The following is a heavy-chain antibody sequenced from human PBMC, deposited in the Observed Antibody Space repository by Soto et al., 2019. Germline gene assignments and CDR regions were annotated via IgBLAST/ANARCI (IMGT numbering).Heavy chain of an antibody. V-gene: IGHV3-33*01. CDR2: TWNDGSHK. CDR3: TTELNDMQAFDI. Sequence: QVQLVESGGGVVQPGRSLRLSCVASGFTFSTYGMHWVRQAPGKGLEWVAMTWNDGSHKYYADPVKDRFTISRDNFKNTLYLQINSLRDEDSAVYYCTTELNDMQAFDIWGQETMVTVSS. CDR1: GFTFSTYG. J-gene: IGHJ3*02. D-gene: IGHD1-1*01.